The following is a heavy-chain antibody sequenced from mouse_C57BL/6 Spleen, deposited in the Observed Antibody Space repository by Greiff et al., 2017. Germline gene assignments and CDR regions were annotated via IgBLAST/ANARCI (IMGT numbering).Heavy chain of an antibody. V-gene: IGHV5-15*01. CDR1: GFTFSDYG. CDR2: ISNLAYSI. Sequence: EVHLVESGGGLVKPGGSLKLSCAASGFTFSDYGMAWVRQAPRKGPEWVAFISNLAYSIYYADTVTGRFTISRENAKNTLYLEMSSLRSEDTAMYYCARHIHDQYYFDYWGQGTTLTVSS. CDR3: ARHIHDQYYFDY. J-gene: IGHJ2*01. D-gene: IGHD2-3*01.